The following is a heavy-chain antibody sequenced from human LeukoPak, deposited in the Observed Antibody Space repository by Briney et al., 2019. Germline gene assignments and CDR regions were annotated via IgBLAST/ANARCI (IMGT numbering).Heavy chain of an antibody. V-gene: IGHV3-30*18. CDR3: AKDLPGPYFDY. CDR1: GFTFGSYA. CDR2: ISHDGSEK. D-gene: IGHD1-1*01. J-gene: IGHJ4*02. Sequence: PGGSLRLSCAVSGFTFGSYAMHWVRQAPGKGLEWVAAISHDGSEKFYADSVKGRFTISRDNSKNTLYLQMNSLGPEDTAVYYCAKDLPGPYFDYWGQGTLVTVSS.